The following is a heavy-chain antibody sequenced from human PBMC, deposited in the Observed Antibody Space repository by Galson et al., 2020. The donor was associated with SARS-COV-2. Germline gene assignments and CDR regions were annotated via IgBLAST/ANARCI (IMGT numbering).Heavy chain of an antibody. CDR3: ARVLGDDYNLSRFDI. CDR2: IYGGGDNT. CDR1: GFTVTSNS. J-gene: IGHJ3*02. Sequence: GESLKISCAASGFTVTSNSMSWVRQVPGKGLEWVSVIYGGGDNTHYADPVQGRFSISRDSSKNTLNLQMNSLRADDTAVCYCARVLGDDYNLSRFDIWGQGTMVTVSS. D-gene: IGHD4-4*01. V-gene: IGHV3-66*01.